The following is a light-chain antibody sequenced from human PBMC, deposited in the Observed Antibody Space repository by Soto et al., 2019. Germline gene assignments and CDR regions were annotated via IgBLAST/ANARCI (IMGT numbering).Light chain of an antibody. V-gene: IGLV2-14*01. CDR1: NSDVGGYNY. J-gene: IGLJ1*01. Sequence: QSALTQPASVPGSPGQSITISCSGTNSDVGGYNYVSWYQQHPGKAPKLMIYDVSYRPSGISNRFSGSKSDNTASLTISGLQAEDEADYYCSSYTTSSLYVFGTGTKVTVL. CDR2: DVS. CDR3: SSYTTSSLYV.